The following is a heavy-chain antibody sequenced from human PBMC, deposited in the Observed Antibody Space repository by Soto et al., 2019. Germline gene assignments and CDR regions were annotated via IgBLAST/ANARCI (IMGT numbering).Heavy chain of an antibody. J-gene: IGHJ4*02. CDR2: ISGGGSSK. CDR3: AKKEQWLASIDY. Sequence: GGSLRLSCAASGFTFSSYAMSWVRQAPGKGLEWVAAISGGGSSKYYADSVKGRFTISRDNSKNTLYLQMNSLRAEDTAVYYCAKKEQWLASIDYWGQGTLVTVSS. D-gene: IGHD6-19*01. CDR1: GFTFSSYA. V-gene: IGHV3-23*01.